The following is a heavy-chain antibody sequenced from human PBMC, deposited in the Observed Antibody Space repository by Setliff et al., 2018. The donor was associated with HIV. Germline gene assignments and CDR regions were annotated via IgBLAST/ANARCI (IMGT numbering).Heavy chain of an antibody. V-gene: IGHV1-46*01. CDR2: INPSGGGT. D-gene: IGHD1-26*01. J-gene: IGHJ6*03. Sequence: ASVKVSCKASGYTFTSYIHWVRQAPGQGLECMGMINPSGGGTSYAQKFQGRFTMTRDTSTSTVYMELSSLRSEDTAVYYCARGGQYSGSYLPRDYYMDVWGKGTTVTVSS. CDR1: GYTFTSY. CDR3: ARGGQYSGSYLPRDYYMDV.